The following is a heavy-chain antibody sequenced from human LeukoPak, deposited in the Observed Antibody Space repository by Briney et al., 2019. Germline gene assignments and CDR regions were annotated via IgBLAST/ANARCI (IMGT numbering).Heavy chain of an antibody. CDR2: ISGSGGST. J-gene: IGHJ4*02. V-gene: IGHV3-23*01. CDR3: AKGPIQLWIDY. Sequence: GGSLRLSCAASGFAFSSYGMSWVRQAPGKGLEWVSAISGSGGSTYYADSVKGRFTISRDNSKNTLYLQMNSLRAEDTAVYYCAKGPIQLWIDYWGQGTLVTVSS. D-gene: IGHD5-18*01. CDR1: GFAFSSYG.